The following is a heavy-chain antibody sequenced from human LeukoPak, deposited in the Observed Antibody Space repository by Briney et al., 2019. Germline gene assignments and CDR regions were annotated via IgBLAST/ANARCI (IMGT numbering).Heavy chain of an antibody. V-gene: IGHV3-30*18. Sequence: GRSLRLSCAASGFTFSSYGMHWVRQAPGKGLEGVAVISYDGSNKYYADSVKGRFTISRDNSKNTLYLQMNSLRAEDTAVYYCAKNPGGEALTMIVVALPDDWGQGTLVTVSS. D-gene: IGHD3-22*01. CDR1: GFTFSSYG. CDR2: ISYDGSNK. J-gene: IGHJ4*02. CDR3: AKNPGGEALTMIVVALPDD.